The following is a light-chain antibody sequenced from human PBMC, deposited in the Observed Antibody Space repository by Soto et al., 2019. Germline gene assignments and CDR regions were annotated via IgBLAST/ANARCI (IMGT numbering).Light chain of an antibody. Sequence: EIVLTQSPGTLSLSPGERATLSCRASQSVSSSYLAWYQQKPGQAPRLLIYGASSRATGIPDRFSGSGSGRDFILTISRLEPEDFAVYYSQQYGSSPPAFGPGIKVDIK. V-gene: IGKV3-20*01. CDR1: QSVSSSY. CDR2: GAS. J-gene: IGKJ3*01. CDR3: QQYGSSPPA.